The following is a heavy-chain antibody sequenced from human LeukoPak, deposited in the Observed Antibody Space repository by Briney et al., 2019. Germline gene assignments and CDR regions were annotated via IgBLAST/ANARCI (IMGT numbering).Heavy chain of an antibody. CDR1: GYTFTSYG. V-gene: IGHV1-18*01. CDR3: ARDYHDYGDGDFDY. CDR2: ISAYNGNT. D-gene: IGHD4-17*01. Sequence: ASVKVSCKASGYTFTSYGISWVRQAPGQGLEWMGWISAYNGNTNYARKLQGRVTMTTDTSTSTAYMELRSLRSDDTAVYYCARDYHDYGDGDFDYWGQGTLVTVSS. J-gene: IGHJ4*02.